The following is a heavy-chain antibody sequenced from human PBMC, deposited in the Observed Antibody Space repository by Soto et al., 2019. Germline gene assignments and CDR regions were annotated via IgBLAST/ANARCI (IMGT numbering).Heavy chain of an antibody. CDR2: TNAGNGNT. J-gene: IGHJ4*02. V-gene: IGHV1-3*01. CDR1: GYTFTSYD. CDR3: ARNGAYYDTSGFPSDFFDY. Sequence: ASVKVSCKASGYTFTSYDLHWVRQAPGQRLEWMGWTNAGNGNTKYSQKFQGRVTITRDTSASTAYMELSSLRSEDTAVYYCARNGAYYDTSGFPSDFFDYWGQGTLVTVSS. D-gene: IGHD3-22*01.